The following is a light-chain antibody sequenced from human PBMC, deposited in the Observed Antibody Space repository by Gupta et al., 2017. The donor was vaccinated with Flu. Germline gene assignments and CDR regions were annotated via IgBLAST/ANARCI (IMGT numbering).Light chain of an antibody. V-gene: IGLV4-69*01. Sequence: QLVLTQSPSPSASLGPSVKLTCTLSSGHSTYAIAWHQQQPEKGPRYLMKLNSDGSHSKGDGIPDRFSGSSSGAERYLTISSLQSEDEADYYCQTWGTGIWVFGGGTKLTVL. CDR1: SGHSTYA. CDR2: LNSDGSH. CDR3: QTWGTGIWV. J-gene: IGLJ3*02.